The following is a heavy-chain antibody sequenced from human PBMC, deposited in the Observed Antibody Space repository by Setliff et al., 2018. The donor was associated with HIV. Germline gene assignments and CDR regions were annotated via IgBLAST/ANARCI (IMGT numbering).Heavy chain of an antibody. CDR3: ASDPPGYGDSNDF. CDR2: IHYRGSS. J-gene: IGHJ4*01. Sequence: SETLSLTCTVFGGSISGYYWSWVRQPPEKSLELIGFIHYRGSSDYNPSLKRRVTLSVETSKNHFSLNLHSVTAADTAVYYCASDPPGYGDSNDFWGQGTLVTVSS. CDR1: GGSISGYY. D-gene: IGHD4-17*01. V-gene: IGHV4-59*01.